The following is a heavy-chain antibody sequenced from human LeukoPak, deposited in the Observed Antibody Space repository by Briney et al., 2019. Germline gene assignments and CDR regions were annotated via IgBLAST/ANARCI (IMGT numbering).Heavy chain of an antibody. CDR2: ISSSSSCI. CDR1: GFTFSSYS. V-gene: IGHV3-21*01. CDR3: ARSGLEWLLSYYYYYMDV. J-gene: IGHJ6*03. Sequence: GGSLRLSCAASGFTFSSYSMNWVRQAPGKGLEWVSSISSSSSCIYYADSVKGRFTISRDNAKNSLYLQMNSLRAEDTAVYYCARSGLEWLLSYYYYYMDVWGKGTTVTVSS. D-gene: IGHD3-3*01.